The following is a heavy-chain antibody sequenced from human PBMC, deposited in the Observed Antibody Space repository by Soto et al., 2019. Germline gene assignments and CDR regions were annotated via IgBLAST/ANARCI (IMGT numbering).Heavy chain of an antibody. CDR1: GFTFSSYA. Sequence: GGSLRLSCAASGFTFSSYAMSWVRQAPGKGLEWVSAISGSGGSTYYADSVKGRFTISRDNSKNTLYLQMNSLRAEDTAVYYCAKDRLVLLWFGELSARERYFDYWGQGTLVTV. CDR3: AKDRLVLLWFGELSARERYFDY. V-gene: IGHV3-23*01. J-gene: IGHJ4*02. D-gene: IGHD3-10*01. CDR2: ISGSGGST.